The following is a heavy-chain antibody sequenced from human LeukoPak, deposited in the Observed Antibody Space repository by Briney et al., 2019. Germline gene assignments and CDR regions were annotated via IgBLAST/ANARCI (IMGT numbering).Heavy chain of an antibody. CDR1: GFTFSSYS. J-gene: IGHJ4*01. CDR2: IRSSSGYI. V-gene: IGHV3-21*01. Sequence: GGSLRLSCAASGFTFSSYSMNWVRQAPGKGLEWVSSIRSSSGYIYYADSVKGRFTISRDNPKNSLFLQMNSLRAEDTAVYYCARAGSAGFDYWGHGTLVTVSS. D-gene: IGHD6-25*01. CDR3: ARAGSAGFDY.